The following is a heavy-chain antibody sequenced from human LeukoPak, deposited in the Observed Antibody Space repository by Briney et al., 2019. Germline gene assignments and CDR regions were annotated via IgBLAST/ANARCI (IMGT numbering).Heavy chain of an antibody. J-gene: IGHJ4*02. D-gene: IGHD6-13*01. Sequence: ASVKVSCKASGYTFTSYGISGVRQAPGQGLEWMGWICAYNGNTNYAQKLQGRVTMTTDTSTSTAYMELRSLRSDDTAVYYCARGKPLNAYSSSWYYFDYWGQGTLVTVSS. V-gene: IGHV1-18*01. CDR3: ARGKPLNAYSSSWYYFDY. CDR1: GYTFTSYG. CDR2: ICAYNGNT.